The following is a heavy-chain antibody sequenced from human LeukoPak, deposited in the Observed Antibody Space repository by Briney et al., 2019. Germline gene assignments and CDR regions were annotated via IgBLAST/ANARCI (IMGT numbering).Heavy chain of an antibody. J-gene: IGHJ6*04. CDR2: INSDGSST. V-gene: IGHV3-74*01. CDR1: GFTFSSYW. Sequence: GGSLRLSCAASGFTFSSYWMHWVRHAPGKGLVWASRINSDGSSTSYADSVKGRFTISRDNAKTTLYLQMNSLRAEDTAVYYCARTNYYYYYGMDVWGKGTTVTVSS. CDR3: ARTNYYYYYGMDV.